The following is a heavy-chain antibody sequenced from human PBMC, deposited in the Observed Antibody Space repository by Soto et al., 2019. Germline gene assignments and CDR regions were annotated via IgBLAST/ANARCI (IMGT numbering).Heavy chain of an antibody. V-gene: IGHV3-23*01. J-gene: IGHJ6*02. CDR3: AKSYSSSSAFGFYYYYGMDV. D-gene: IGHD6-6*01. CDR1: GFTFSSYA. Sequence: PGGSLRLSCAASGFTFSSYAMSWVRQAPGKGLEWVSAISGSGGSTYYADSVKGRFTISRDNSKNTLYLQMNSLRAEDTAVYYCAKSYSSSSAFGFYYYYGMDVWGQGTTVTVSS. CDR2: ISGSGGST.